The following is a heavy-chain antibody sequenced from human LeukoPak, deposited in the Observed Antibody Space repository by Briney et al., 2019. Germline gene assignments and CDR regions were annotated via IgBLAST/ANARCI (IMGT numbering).Heavy chain of an antibody. V-gene: IGHV3-48*03. CDR2: ITGGGTIV. CDR1: GFTFSSFE. Sequence: GGSLRLSCAASGFTFSSFEMHWVRQAPGKGLEWISYITGGGTIVYYADSVKGRFAISRDNAKNSLYLQMNSLRAEDTAVYYCVRRPSGWPSDHWGQGTLVTVSS. D-gene: IGHD6-19*01. J-gene: IGHJ4*02. CDR3: VRRPSGWPSDH.